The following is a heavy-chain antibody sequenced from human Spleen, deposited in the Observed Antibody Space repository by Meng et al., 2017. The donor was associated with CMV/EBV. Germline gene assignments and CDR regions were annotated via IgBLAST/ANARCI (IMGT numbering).Heavy chain of an antibody. CDR2: IKTNTGNT. CDR3: ARVQYCAYDYFAY. V-gene: IGHV7-4-1*02. CDR1: GYTFTSYE. D-gene: IGHD5-12*01. Sequence: QVQLVQSWSEWKKPGASGKVFLKASGYTFTSYEMNWVRQAPGQGLEWMGWIKTNTGNTTYAQGFTGRFVFSLGTAVTTAYLQISGLKAEDTAVYYWARVQYCAYDYFAYWGQGTLVTVSS. J-gene: IGHJ4*02.